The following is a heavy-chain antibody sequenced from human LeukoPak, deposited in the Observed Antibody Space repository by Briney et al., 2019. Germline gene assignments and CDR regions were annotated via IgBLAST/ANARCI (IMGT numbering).Heavy chain of an antibody. CDR3: ARGRYCSADICSGGDAFDI. CDR2: IYTRGST. Sequence: SETLSLTCTVSGGSINNYYWSWIRQPAGMGLEWIGCIYTRGSTNYNPSLKSRVTMSVDTSKNQFSLKLSSVTAADTAVYYCARGRYCSADICSGGDAFDIWGQGTMVSVSS. CDR1: GGSINNYY. J-gene: IGHJ3*02. V-gene: IGHV4-4*07. D-gene: IGHD2-15*01.